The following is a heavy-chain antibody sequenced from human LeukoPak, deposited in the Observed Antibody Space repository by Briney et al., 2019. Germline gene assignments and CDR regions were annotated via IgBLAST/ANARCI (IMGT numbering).Heavy chain of an antibody. V-gene: IGHV4-34*01. J-gene: IGHJ6*03. CDR2: INHSGST. CDR1: GGSFSGYY. D-gene: IGHD6-13*01. CDR3: ARESSSSWYYYYYMDV. Sequence: SETLSLTCAVYGGSFSGYYWSWIRQPPGKGLEWIGEINHSGSTNYNPSLKSRVTISVDTSKNQFSLKLSSVTAADTAVYYCARESSSSWYYYYYMDVWGKGTTVTASS.